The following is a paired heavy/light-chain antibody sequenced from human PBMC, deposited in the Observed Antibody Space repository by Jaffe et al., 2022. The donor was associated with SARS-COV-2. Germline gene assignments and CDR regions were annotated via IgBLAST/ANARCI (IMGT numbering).Light chain of an antibody. CDR2: RDS. CDR1: NIGRRN. J-gene: IGLJ1*01. CDR3: QVWDSSAV. V-gene: IGLV3-9*01. Sequence: SYELTQPLSVSVALGQTARITCGGNNIGRRNVHWYQQKPGQAPVLVIYRDSHRPSGIPERFSGSNSGNTATLTISRAQAGDEADFYCQVWDSSAVFGTGTKVTVL.
Heavy chain of an antibody. CDR1: GFTFSSFW. CDR2: INEDGSEK. J-gene: IGHJ3*02. V-gene: IGHV3-7*05. CDR3: ARDRIWHDAFDI. Sequence: EEHLVESGGGLVHPGGSLRLSCAASGFTFSSFWMSWVRQAPGRGLEWVANINEDGSEKYYVDSVKGRFTISRDNANNSLYLQMNSLRAEDTAVYYCARDRIWHDAFDIWGQGTVVTVSS.